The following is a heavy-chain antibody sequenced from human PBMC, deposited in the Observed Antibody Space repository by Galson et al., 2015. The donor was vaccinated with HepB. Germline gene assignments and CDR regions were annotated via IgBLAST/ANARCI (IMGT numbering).Heavy chain of an antibody. J-gene: IGHJ4*02. D-gene: IGHD6-13*01. V-gene: IGHV1-2*02. Sequence: SVKVSCKASGYTFTNYYMHWVRQAPGQGLEWMGWINPNTGGTNFAQKFQGRVTMTRDTSISTAYLELSRLRSDDTAIYYCASGFRSTWYGFGSDYWGQGTLVTVSS. CDR2: INPNTGGT. CDR3: ASGFRSTWYGFGSDY. CDR1: GYTFTNYY.